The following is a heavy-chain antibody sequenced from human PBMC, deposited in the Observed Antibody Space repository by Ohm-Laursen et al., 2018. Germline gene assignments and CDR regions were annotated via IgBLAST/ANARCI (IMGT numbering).Heavy chain of an antibody. J-gene: IGHJ4*02. Sequence: ASVKVSCKASGFTFTGYYIHWVRQAPGQGLEWMGWINPITGGTNYAQKFQGRVTMTRDTSISTAYMELSRLRSDDTAVYFCARVWANYGGNSAADYWGQGTLVTVSS. D-gene: IGHD4-23*01. CDR3: ARVWANYGGNSAADY. V-gene: IGHV1-2*02. CDR1: GFTFTGYY. CDR2: INPITGGT.